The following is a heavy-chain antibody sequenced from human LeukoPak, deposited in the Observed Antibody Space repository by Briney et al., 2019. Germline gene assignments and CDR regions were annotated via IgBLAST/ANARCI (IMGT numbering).Heavy chain of an antibody. V-gene: IGHV3-49*04. D-gene: IGHD6-19*01. CDR3: TRVGIAVAPFDY. J-gene: IGHJ4*02. CDR1: GFTFGDYA. CDR2: IRSKAYGGTT. Sequence: GGSLRLSCTASGFTFGDYAMSWVRQAPGKGLEWVGFIRSKAYGGTTEYAASVNGRFTISRDDSKSIAYLQMNSLKTEDTAVYYCTRVGIAVAPFDYWGQGTLVTVSS.